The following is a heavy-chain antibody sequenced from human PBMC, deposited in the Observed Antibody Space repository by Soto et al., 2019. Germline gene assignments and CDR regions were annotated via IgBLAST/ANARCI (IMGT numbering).Heavy chain of an antibody. V-gene: IGHV3-33*01. Sequence: QVQLVESGGGVVQPGRSLRLSCAASGFTFSSYGMHWVRQAPGKGLEWVAVIWYDGSNKYYADSVKGRFTISRDNSKNTLYLQMNSLRAEDTAVYYCARSLAVTTYIYYYYGMDVWGQGTTVTVSS. CDR3: ARSLAVTTYIYYYYGMDV. CDR1: GFTFSSYG. CDR2: IWYDGSNK. J-gene: IGHJ6*02. D-gene: IGHD4-17*01.